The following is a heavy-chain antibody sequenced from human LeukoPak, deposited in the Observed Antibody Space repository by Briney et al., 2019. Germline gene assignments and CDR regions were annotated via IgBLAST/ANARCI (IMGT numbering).Heavy chain of an antibody. D-gene: IGHD3-9*01. CDR3: AKAYESYYDILTGQTGFDY. Sequence: GGSLRLSCAASGFTFSSYGMSWVRQAPGKGLEWVSAISGSGGSTYYADSVKGRFTISRDNSKSTLYLQMNSLRAEDTAVYYCAKAYESYYDILTGQTGFDYWGQGTLVTVSS. CDR1: GFTFSSYG. V-gene: IGHV3-23*01. J-gene: IGHJ4*02. CDR2: ISGSGGST.